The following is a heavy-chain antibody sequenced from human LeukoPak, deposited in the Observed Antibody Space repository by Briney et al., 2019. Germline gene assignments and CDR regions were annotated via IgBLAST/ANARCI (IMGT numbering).Heavy chain of an antibody. Sequence: PGGSLRLSCAASGFTFSSYSMNWVRQAPGKGLEWVSSISSSSYIYYADSVKGRFTISRDNAKSSLYLQMNSLRAEDTAVYYCARDLATNLVVPAAIVHWGQGTLVTVSS. CDR2: ISSSSYI. CDR1: GFTFSSYS. CDR3: ARDLATNLVVPAAIVH. V-gene: IGHV3-21*01. J-gene: IGHJ4*02. D-gene: IGHD2-2*01.